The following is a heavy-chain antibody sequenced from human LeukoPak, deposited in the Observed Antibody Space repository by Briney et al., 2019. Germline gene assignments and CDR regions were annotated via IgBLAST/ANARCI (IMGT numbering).Heavy chain of an antibody. Sequence: GGPLRLSCAASGFTFSDYYMSWIRQAPGKGLEWVSYISSSGSTIYYADSVKGRFTISRDNAKNSLYLQMNSLRAEDTAVYYCATVAGDCSGGRCYLLRFDYWGQGTLVTVSS. V-gene: IGHV3-11*01. CDR2: ISSSGSTI. D-gene: IGHD2-15*01. J-gene: IGHJ4*02. CDR1: GFTFSDYY. CDR3: ATVAGDCSGGRCYLLRFDY.